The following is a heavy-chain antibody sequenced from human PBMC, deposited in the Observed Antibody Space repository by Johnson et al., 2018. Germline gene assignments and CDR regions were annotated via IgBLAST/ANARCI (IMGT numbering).Heavy chain of an antibody. V-gene: IGHV3-23*04. CDR3: VKDRLGFSYYYMDV. Sequence: VQLVESGGGLVQPGGSLRLSCVASGFTFTSCAMTWVRQAPGQGLEWVSAIDGYGVNTYYRDSVNGRFTIPRDNSKSTLYLQMDSLRAEDTAVYYCVKDRLGFSYYYMDVWGRGTTLTVSS. CDR2: IDGYGVNT. J-gene: IGHJ6*03. CDR1: GFTFTSCA. D-gene: IGHD7-27*01.